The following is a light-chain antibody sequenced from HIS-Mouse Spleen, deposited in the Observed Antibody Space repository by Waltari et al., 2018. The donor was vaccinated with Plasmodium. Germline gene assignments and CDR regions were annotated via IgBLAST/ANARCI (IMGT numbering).Light chain of an antibody. CDR3: QQYNNWSFT. Sequence: EIVMTQSPATLSVSLGERAIPSCRASQSVSSNLAWYQQKPGQAPRLLIYGASTRATGIPARFSGSGSGTEFTLTISSLQSGDFAVYYCQQYNNWSFTFGPGTKVDIK. J-gene: IGKJ3*01. CDR2: GAS. V-gene: IGKV3-15*01. CDR1: QSVSSN.